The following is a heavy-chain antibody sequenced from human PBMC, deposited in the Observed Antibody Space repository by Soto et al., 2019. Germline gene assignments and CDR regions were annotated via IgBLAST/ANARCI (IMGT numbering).Heavy chain of an antibody. V-gene: IGHV4-59*01. CDR2: IYYSGST. J-gene: IGHJ4*02. Sequence: SETLSLTCTVAGGYISSYCWSWIRQPPGKGLEWIGYIYYSGSTSYNPSLKSRVTISVDTSKNQFSLKLSSVTAADTAVYYCARSHYGGNPYFDYWGQGTLVTVSS. CDR1: GGYISSYC. D-gene: IGHD4-17*01. CDR3: ARSHYGGNPYFDY.